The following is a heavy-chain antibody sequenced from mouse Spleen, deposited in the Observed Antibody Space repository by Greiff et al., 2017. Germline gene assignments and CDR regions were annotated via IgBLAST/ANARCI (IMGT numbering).Heavy chain of an antibody. CDR1: GYTFTSYW. D-gene: IGHD2-1*01. CDR3: ARFDGNWAY. J-gene: IGHJ3*01. CDR2: IDPSDSYT. V-gene: IGHV1-69*01. Sequence: QVQLQQPGAELVMPGASVKLSCKASGYTFTSYWMHWVKQRPGQGLEWIGEIDPSDSYTNYNQKFKGKATLTVDKSSSTAYMQLSSLTSEDSAVYCCARFDGNWAYWGQGTLVTVSA.